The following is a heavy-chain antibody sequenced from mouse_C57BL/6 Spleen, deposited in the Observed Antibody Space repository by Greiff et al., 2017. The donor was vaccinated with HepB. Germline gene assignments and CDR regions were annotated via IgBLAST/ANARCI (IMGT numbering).Heavy chain of an antibody. CDR2: IDPSDSYT. D-gene: IGHD2-10*01. CDR3: ARKGAYYDPHWYFDV. Sequence: QVQLQQSGAELVKPGASVKLSCKASGYTFTSYWMQWVKQRPGQGLEWIGEIDPSDSYTNYNQKCKGKATLTVDTSSSTSYMQLSSLTSEDSAVYYCARKGAYYDPHWYFDVWGTGTTVTVSS. V-gene: IGHV1-50*01. CDR1: GYTFTSYW. J-gene: IGHJ1*03.